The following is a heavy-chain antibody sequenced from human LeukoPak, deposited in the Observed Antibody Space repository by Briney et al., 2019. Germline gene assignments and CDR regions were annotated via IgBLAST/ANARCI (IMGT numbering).Heavy chain of an antibody. CDR3: AKVEDFWSGYYSYLNFDY. J-gene: IGHJ4*02. D-gene: IGHD3-3*01. CDR2: IRYDGSNK. V-gene: IGHV3-30*02. CDR1: GFTFSSYG. Sequence: GGSLRLSCAASGFTFSSYGMHWVRQAPGKGLEWVAFIRYDGSNKYYADSVKGRFTISRDNSKNTLYLQMNSLRAEDTAVYYCAKVEDFWSGYYSYLNFDYWGQGTLVTVSS.